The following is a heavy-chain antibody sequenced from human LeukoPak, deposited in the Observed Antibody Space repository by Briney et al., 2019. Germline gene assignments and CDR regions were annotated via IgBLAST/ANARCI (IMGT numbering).Heavy chain of an antibody. Sequence: GGSLRLSCAASGFTFSSYSMNWVRQAPGKGLEWVSSISSSSSYIYYADSVKGRFTISRDNAKTSLYLQMNSLRAEDTAVYYCAISTYYYDSSGYTDHWGQGTLVTVSS. V-gene: IGHV3-21*01. J-gene: IGHJ5*02. CDR2: ISSSSSYI. CDR3: AISTYYYDSSGYTDH. D-gene: IGHD3-22*01. CDR1: GFTFSSYS.